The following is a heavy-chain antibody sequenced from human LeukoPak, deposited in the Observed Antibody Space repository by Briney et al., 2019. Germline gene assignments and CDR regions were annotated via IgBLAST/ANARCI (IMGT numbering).Heavy chain of an antibody. D-gene: IGHD6-19*01. Sequence: SETLSLTCTVSGGSISSGSYYWSWIRQPAGKGLEWIGRIYTSGSTNYNPSLKSRVTISVDTSKNQFSLKLSSVTAADTAVYYCARRSLAVADDYWGPGTLVTVSS. CDR1: GGSISSGSYY. V-gene: IGHV4-61*02. CDR3: ARRSLAVADDY. J-gene: IGHJ4*02. CDR2: IYTSGST.